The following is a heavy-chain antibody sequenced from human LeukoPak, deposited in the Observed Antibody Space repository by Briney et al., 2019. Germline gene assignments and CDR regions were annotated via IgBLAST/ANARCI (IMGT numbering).Heavy chain of an antibody. CDR3: ASGGRSSSWFLDY. V-gene: IGHV3-30-3*01. D-gene: IGHD6-13*01. CDR2: ISNDGSNK. Sequence: GRSLRLSCAASGFTFSYYAIHWVRQAPGKGLEWVAVISNDGSNKFYADSVKGRFTLSRDNSKNTVYLQMNNLRAEDTAVYYCASGGRSSSWFLDYWGQGTLVTVSS. J-gene: IGHJ4*02. CDR1: GFTFSYYA.